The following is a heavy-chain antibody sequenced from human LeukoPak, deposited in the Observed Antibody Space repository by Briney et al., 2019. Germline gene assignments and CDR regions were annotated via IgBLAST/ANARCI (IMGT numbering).Heavy chain of an antibody. Sequence: GGSLRLSCAASGFTFSSYAMSWVRQAPGKGLEWVSAISGSGGSTYYADSVRGRFTISRDNSKNTLYLQMNSLRAEDTAVYYCAKDSPATTYYYGMDVWGQGTTVTVSS. D-gene: IGHD1-1*01. CDR2: ISGSGGST. CDR1: GFTFSSYA. CDR3: AKDSPATTYYYGMDV. J-gene: IGHJ6*02. V-gene: IGHV3-23*01.